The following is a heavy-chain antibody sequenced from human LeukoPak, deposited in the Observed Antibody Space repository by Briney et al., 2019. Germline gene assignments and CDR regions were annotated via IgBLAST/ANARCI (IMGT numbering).Heavy chain of an antibody. Sequence: GGSLRLSCAASDFSFITYAMSWVRQAPGKGLEWDSTISGGGDATYHADYGKGRFTISRDNSKNTLYLQMNSLRVEDTAVYYCAKDKFSVAVVADRLKWFDPWGQGTLVTVSS. CDR2: ISGGGDAT. CDR3: AKDKFSVAVVADRLKWFDP. J-gene: IGHJ5*02. V-gene: IGHV3-23*01. CDR1: DFSFITYA. D-gene: IGHD2-15*01.